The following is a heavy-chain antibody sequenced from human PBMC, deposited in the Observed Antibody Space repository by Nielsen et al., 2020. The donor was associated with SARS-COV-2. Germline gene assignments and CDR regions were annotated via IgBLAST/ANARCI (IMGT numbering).Heavy chain of an antibody. D-gene: IGHD3-22*01. V-gene: IGHV3-9*01. Sequence: SLKISCAASGFSVEDYDIHWVRQVPGRGLEWVSGFSWNGASIGYADSVKGRFTISRDNAKNSLFLQMNSLRPDDTGLYYCAKDMGSYYYDSSGYYYYYYGMDVWGQGTTVTVSS. J-gene: IGHJ6*02. CDR3: AKDMGSYYYDSSGYYYYYYGMDV. CDR2: FSWNGASI. CDR1: GFSVEDYD.